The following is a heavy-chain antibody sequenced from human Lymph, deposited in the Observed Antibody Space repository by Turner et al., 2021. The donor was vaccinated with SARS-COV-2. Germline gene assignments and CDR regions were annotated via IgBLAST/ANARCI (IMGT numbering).Heavy chain of an antibody. CDR1: AYTFTGSY. CDR2: INPNSGGT. J-gene: IGHJ6*02. Sequence: QVQLVQSGAEVKKPGASVTVPCMPSAYTFTGSYMHWVRQAPGQGLEWMGWINPNSGGTNYAQKLQGRVTMTRDTSISAAYMELSRLRSDDTAVYYCARDVERYNDFWSGYSGGYGMDVWGQGTTVTVSS. D-gene: IGHD3-3*01. V-gene: IGHV1-2*02. CDR3: ARDVERYNDFWSGYSGGYGMDV.